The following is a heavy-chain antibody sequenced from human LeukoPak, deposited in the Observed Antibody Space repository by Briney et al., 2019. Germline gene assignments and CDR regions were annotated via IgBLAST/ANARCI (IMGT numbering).Heavy chain of an antibody. CDR3: ARALSGIAVAGTADAFDI. CDR1: GFSLSTSGMR. D-gene: IGHD6-19*01. V-gene: IGHV2-70*04. J-gene: IGHJ3*02. Sequence: SGPALVKPTQTLTLTCTLSGFSLSTSGMRVSWIRQPPGKALEWLARIDWDDDKFYSTSLKTRLTISKDTSKNQVVLTMTNMDPVDTATYYCARALSGIAVAGTADAFDIWGQGTMVTVSS. CDR2: IDWDDDK.